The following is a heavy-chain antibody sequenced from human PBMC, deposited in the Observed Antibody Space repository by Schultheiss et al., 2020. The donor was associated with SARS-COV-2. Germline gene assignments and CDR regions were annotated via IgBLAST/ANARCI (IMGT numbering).Heavy chain of an antibody. CDR1: GFTFSSYS. Sequence: GESLKISCAASGFTFSSYSMNWVRQAPGKGLEWVSSISSSSSTIYYAGSVKGRFTISRDNAKNSLYLQMNSLRAEDTAVYYCARDGVPIRLEFNFDYWGQGTLVTVSS. V-gene: IGHV3-48*04. CDR2: ISSSSSTI. CDR3: ARDGVPIRLEFNFDY. J-gene: IGHJ4*02. D-gene: IGHD1-1*01.